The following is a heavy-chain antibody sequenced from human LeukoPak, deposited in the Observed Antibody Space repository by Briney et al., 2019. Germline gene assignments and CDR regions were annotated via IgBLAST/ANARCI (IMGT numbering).Heavy chain of an antibody. D-gene: IGHD2-2*02. Sequence: ASVKVSCKASGYTFTSYAMHWVRQAPGQRLEWMGWINAGNGNTKYSQKFQGRVTITADESTSTAYMELSSLRSEDTAVYYCARDTLPGVVPAAILTDYWGQGTLVTVSS. CDR1: GYTFTSYA. CDR3: ARDTLPGVVPAAILTDY. CDR2: INAGNGNT. J-gene: IGHJ4*02. V-gene: IGHV1-3*01.